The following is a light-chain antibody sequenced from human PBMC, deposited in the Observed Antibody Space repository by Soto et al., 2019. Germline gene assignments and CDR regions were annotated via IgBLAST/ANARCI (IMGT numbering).Light chain of an antibody. Sequence: SALTQPASVSGSPGQSITISCTGTSSYVGGYNYVSWYQQHPGKAPKLMIYDVSNRPSGVSNRFSGSKSGNTASLTISGLQAEDEADYYCSSYTSSSIYVFGTGTKVTV. V-gene: IGLV2-14*01. J-gene: IGLJ1*01. CDR3: SSYTSSSIYV. CDR1: SSYVGGYNY. CDR2: DVS.